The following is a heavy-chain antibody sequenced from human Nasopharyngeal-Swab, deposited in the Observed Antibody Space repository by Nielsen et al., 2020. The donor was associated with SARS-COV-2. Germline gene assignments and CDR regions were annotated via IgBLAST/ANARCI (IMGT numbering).Heavy chain of an antibody. D-gene: IGHD5-12*01. CDR2: IKQDGSEK. Sequence: GESLKISCAASGFTFSSYWMSWVRQAPGKGLEWVANIKQDGSEKYYVDSVKGRFTISRDNAKNSLYLQMNSLRAEDTAVYYCARDDSGYDFLGIYYYYGMDVWGQGTTVTVSS. CDR3: ARDDSGYDFLGIYYYYGMDV. V-gene: IGHV3-7*01. J-gene: IGHJ6*02. CDR1: GFTFSSYW.